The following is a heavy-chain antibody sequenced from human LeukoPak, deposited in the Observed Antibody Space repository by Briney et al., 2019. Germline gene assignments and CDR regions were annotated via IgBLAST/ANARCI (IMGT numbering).Heavy chain of an antibody. D-gene: IGHD1-26*01. V-gene: IGHV3-23*01. J-gene: IGHJ4*02. Sequence: PGGSLRLSCEASGFTSSSNAMSWVRQAPGKGLEWVSGIAGNGCCIDYADSVTGRFSISRDNSKNTVYLQMNSLRAEDTAVYYCAKDKIVGDGFWEIDYWGQGTLVTVSS. CDR1: GFTSSSNA. CDR3: AKDKIVGDGFWEIDY. CDR2: IAGNGCCI.